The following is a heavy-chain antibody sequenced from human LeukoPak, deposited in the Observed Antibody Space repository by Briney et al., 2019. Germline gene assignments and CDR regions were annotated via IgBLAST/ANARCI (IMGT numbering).Heavy chain of an antibody. CDR3: ARGVRIAVAGNIDY. V-gene: IGHV3-23*01. Sequence: GGSLRLSCAASGFTFTSYTMTWVRQAPGKGLEWVSGISDSGGSTHYADSVKGRFTISRDNSKNTLYLQMNSLRAEDTAVYYCARGVRIAVAGNIDYWGQGTLVTVSS. CDR2: ISDSGGST. J-gene: IGHJ4*02. CDR1: GFTFTSYT. D-gene: IGHD6-19*01.